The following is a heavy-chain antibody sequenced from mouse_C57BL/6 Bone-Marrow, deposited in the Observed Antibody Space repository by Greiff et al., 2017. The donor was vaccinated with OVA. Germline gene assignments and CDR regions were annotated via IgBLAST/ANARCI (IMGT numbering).Heavy chain of an antibody. Sequence: VQLQQSGAELARPGASVKLSCKASGYTFTSYGISWVKQRTGQGLEWIGEIYPRSGNTYYNEKFKGKATLTADKSSSTAYMELRSLTSEDSAVYFGARKDYGSSLQWYFDVWGTGTTVTVSS. CDR1: GYTFTSYG. CDR2: IYPRSGNT. V-gene: IGHV1-81*01. J-gene: IGHJ1*03. CDR3: ARKDYGSSLQWYFDV. D-gene: IGHD1-1*01.